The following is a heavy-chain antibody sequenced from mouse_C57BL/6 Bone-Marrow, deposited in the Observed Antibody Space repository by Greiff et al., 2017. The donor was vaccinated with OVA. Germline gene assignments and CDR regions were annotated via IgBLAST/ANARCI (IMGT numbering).Heavy chain of an antibody. V-gene: IGHV2-2*01. CDR1: GFSLTSYG. Sequence: QVQLQQSGPGLVQPSQSLSITCTVSGFSLTSYGVHWVRQSPGKGLEWLGVIWSGGSTDYNAAFISRLSISKDNSKSQVVFKMNSLQADDTAIYYCARDWYFDVWGTGTTVTVSS. J-gene: IGHJ1*03. CDR3: ARDWYFDV. CDR2: IWSGGST.